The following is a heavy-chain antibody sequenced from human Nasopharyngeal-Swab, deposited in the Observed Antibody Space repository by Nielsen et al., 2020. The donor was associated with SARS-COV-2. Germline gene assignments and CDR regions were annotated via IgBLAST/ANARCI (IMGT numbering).Heavy chain of an antibody. CDR1: GFTVSSNY. V-gene: IGHV3-53*01. CDR2: IYSGGST. CDR3: ARETDSSGYYYGY. Sequence: GGSLRLSCAASGFTVSSNYMSWVRQAPGKGLEWVSAIYSGGSTYYADSVKGRFTISRDNSKNTLYLQMNSLRAEDTAVYYCARETDSSGYYYGYWGQGTLVTVSS. J-gene: IGHJ4*02. D-gene: IGHD3-22*01.